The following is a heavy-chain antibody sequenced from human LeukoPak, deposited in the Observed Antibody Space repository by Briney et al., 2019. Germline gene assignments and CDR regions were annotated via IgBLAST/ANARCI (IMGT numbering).Heavy chain of an antibody. Sequence: GESLKISCKASGYGFATSAIAWVRQMPGKGLGWMGIIYPSDSDTRYSPSFQGQVTISADRSISTAYLQWNSLKASDTAIYYCARQYYSSGSCDFWGQGTLVTVSS. J-gene: IGHJ4*02. CDR1: GYGFATSA. CDR3: ARQYYSSGSCDF. V-gene: IGHV5-51*01. D-gene: IGHD6-19*01. CDR2: IYPSDSDT.